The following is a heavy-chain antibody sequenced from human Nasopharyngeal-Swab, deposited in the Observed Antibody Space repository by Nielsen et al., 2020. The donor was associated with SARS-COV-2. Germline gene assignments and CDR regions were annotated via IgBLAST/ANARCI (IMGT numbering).Heavy chain of an antibody. CDR1: GFTFSSYS. D-gene: IGHD3-10*01. Sequence: GGSLRLSCAAPGFTFSSYSMNWVRQAPGKGLEWVSSISSSSSYIYYADSVKGRFTISRDNAKNSLYLQMNSLRAEDTAVYYCARVRGSMDHDAFDIWGQGTMVTVSS. J-gene: IGHJ3*02. CDR3: ARVRGSMDHDAFDI. CDR2: ISSSSSYI. V-gene: IGHV3-21*01.